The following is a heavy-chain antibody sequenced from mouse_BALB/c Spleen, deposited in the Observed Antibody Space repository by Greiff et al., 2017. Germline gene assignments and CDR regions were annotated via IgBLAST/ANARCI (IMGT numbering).Heavy chain of an antibody. V-gene: IGHV14-1*02. CDR2: IDPENGNT. CDR1: GFNIKDYY. D-gene: IGHD2-1*01. CDR3: ASLYYGNYGDY. J-gene: IGHJ2*01. Sequence: EVMLVESGAELVRPGALVKLSCKASGFNIKDYYMHWVKQRPEQGLEWIGWIDPENGNTIYDPKFQGKASITADTSSNTAYLQLSSLTSEDTAVYYCASLYYGNYGDYWGQGTTLTVSS.